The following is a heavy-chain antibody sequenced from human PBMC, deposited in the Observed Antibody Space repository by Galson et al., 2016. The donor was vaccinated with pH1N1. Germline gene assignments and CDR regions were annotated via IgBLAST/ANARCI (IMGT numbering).Heavy chain of an antibody. Sequence: SLRLSCAVSGFRFTSYSMNWVRQAPGKGPEWVSSISGSGSFIYYADSVRGRFTITKDTSKNQVVLTMTNMAPVDTGTYYCAHREVTITNAFDVWGPGTLVTVSS. V-gene: IGHV3-21*03. J-gene: IGHJ3*01. CDR1: GFRFTSYS. D-gene: IGHD5-12*01. CDR3: AHREVTITNAFDV. CDR2: ISGSGSFI.